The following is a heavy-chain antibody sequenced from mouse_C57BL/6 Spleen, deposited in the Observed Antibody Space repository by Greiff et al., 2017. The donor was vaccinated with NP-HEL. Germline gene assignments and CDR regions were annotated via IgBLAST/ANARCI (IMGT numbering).Heavy chain of an antibody. J-gene: IGHJ2*01. CDR3: TTFNWLRY. D-gene: IGHD2-2*01. CDR2: IDPENGDT. Sequence: EVQLQQSGAELVRPGASVKLSCTASGFNIKDDYMHWVKQRPEQGLEWIGWIDPENGDTEYASKFQGKATITADTSSNTAYLQLSSLTTEDTAVYYCTTFNWLRYRGQGTTLTVSS. V-gene: IGHV14-4*01. CDR1: GFNIKDDY.